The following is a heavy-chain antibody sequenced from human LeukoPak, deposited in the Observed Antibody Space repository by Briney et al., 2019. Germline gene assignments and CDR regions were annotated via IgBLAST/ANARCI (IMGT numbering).Heavy chain of an antibody. Sequence: GGSLRLSCAASGFIVSSNYMSWVRQAPGKGLEWVSVIYSGGNTYYADSVKGRFTISRDNSKNTLYLQMNSLRAEDTAVYYCARDRPYYDILTGYYIGEAFDIWGQGTMVTVSS. J-gene: IGHJ3*02. CDR1: GFIVSSNY. D-gene: IGHD3-9*01. CDR2: IYSGGNT. CDR3: ARDRPYYDILTGYYIGEAFDI. V-gene: IGHV3-53*01.